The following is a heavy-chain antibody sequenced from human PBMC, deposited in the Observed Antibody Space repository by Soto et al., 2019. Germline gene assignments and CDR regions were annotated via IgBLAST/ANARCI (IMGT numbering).Heavy chain of an antibody. J-gene: IGHJ3*01. CDR1: GFILNNYA. CDR2: IGGTDGDSDGVP. D-gene: IGHD7-27*01. CDR3: VKRVRNWGDFDF. Sequence: VQLLESGGDLVQPGGSLRLSCVASGFILNNYAMSWVRQAPGKGLEWVSTIGGTDGDSDGVPWYEDSVKGRFTSSRDRSASTLFLHMDNLRAEDSALDYCVKRVRNWGDFDFLGQGTTVVVSS. V-gene: IGHV3-23*01.